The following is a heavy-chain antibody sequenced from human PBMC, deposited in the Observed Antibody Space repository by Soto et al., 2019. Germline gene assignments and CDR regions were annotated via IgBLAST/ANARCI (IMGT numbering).Heavy chain of an antibody. V-gene: IGHV3-21*01. J-gene: IGHJ5*02. CDR3: ARDSAPHWFDP. CDR1: GFTFSSCS. CDR2: ISSSSSYI. Sequence: LRLSCAASGFTFSSCSMNWVRQAPGKGLEWVSSISSSSSYIYYADSVKGRFTISRANAKNSLYLQMNSLSAEDTAVYYCARDSAPHWFDPRGQGTLVTVSS.